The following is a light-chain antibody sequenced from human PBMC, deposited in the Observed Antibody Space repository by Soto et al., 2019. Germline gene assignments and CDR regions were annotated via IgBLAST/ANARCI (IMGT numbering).Light chain of an antibody. Sequence: QSVLTQPPSASGSPGQSVTISCTGTSSDVGGYNYVSWYQQHPGKAPKFMIYEVSKRPSGVPDRFSGSKSGNTASLTVSGLRAENGADYHASYYPGTNFLFFGGGTKL. CDR2: EVS. CDR1: SSDVGGYNY. V-gene: IGLV2-8*01. J-gene: IGLJ2*01. CDR3: SYYPGTNFLF.